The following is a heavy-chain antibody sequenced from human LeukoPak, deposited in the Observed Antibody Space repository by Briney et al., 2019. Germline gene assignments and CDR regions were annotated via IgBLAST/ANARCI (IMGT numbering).Heavy chain of an antibody. V-gene: IGHV3-48*01. J-gene: IGHJ4*02. CDR3: ARDSPRGSYPDY. CDR1: GFTFSSYS. D-gene: IGHD1-26*01. Sequence: GGSLRLSCAASGFTFSSYSMNWVRQAPGKGLECVSYISSSSSNIYYADSVKGRFTISRDNAKNSLYLQMNSLRAEDTAVYYCARDSPRGSYPDYWGQGTLVTVSS. CDR2: ISSSSSNI.